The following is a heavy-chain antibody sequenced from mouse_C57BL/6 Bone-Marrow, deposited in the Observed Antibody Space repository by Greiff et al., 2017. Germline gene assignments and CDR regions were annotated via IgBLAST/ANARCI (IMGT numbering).Heavy chain of an antibody. CDR1: GFTFSSYG. V-gene: IGHV5-6*02. J-gene: IGHJ2*01. CDR3: ARRGTVVAFDY. Sequence: EVKVVESGGDLVKPGGSLKLSCAASGFTFSSYGMSWVRQTPDKRLEWVATISSGGSYTYSPDSVKGRFTISRDNAKNTLYLQMSSLKSEDTAMYYCARRGTVVAFDYWGQGTTLTVSS. CDR2: ISSGGSYT. D-gene: IGHD1-1*01.